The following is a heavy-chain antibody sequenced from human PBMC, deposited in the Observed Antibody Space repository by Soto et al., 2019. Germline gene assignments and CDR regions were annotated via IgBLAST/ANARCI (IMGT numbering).Heavy chain of an antibody. V-gene: IGHV1-3*01. D-gene: IGHD2-21*02. Sequence: VKVSCKACGYTFTSYAMHWVRQAPGQRLEWMGWINAGNGNTKYSQKFQGRVTITRDTSASTAYMELSSLRSEDTAVYYCARSIVVLTAADYWGQGTLVTVSS. CDR2: INAGNGNT. CDR1: GYTFTSYA. J-gene: IGHJ4*02. CDR3: ARSIVVLTAADY.